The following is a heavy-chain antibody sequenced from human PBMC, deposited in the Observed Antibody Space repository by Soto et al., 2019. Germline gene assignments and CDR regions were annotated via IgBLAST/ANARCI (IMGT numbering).Heavy chain of an antibody. J-gene: IGHJ3*02. V-gene: IGHV3-23*01. CDR2: ISGAGGST. D-gene: IGHD6-19*01. Sequence: PGGSLRLSCAGSGFTFSTYVMSWCRQAPGKGLEWVATISGAGGSTFYADSVKGRFTISRDNSKNTLYLQMNSLRAEDTAVYYCANVYFNAVAGYALDISTQRTTVTVSS. CDR1: GFTFSTYV. CDR3: ANVYFNAVAGYALDI.